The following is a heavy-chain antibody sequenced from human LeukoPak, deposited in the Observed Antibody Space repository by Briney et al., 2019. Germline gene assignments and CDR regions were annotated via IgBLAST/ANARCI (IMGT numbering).Heavy chain of an antibody. D-gene: IGHD3-22*01. CDR1: GGSISSYY. CDR3: ARGGGYYDSSGFSTENDFDY. CDR2: IYYSGST. Sequence: SETLSLTCTVSGGSISSYYWSWIRQPPGKGLEWIGYIYYSGSTNYNPSLKSRVTISVDTSKNQFSLKLSSVTAADTAVYYCARGGGYYDSSGFSTENDFDYWGQGTLVTVSS. J-gene: IGHJ4*02. V-gene: IGHV4-59*12.